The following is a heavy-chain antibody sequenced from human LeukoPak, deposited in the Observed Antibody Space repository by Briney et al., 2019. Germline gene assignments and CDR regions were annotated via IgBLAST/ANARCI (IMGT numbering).Heavy chain of an antibody. CDR1: GYTFTGYY. D-gene: IGHD3/OR15-3a*01. CDR3: ARGIFGPTPPHDA. CDR2: INPNSGGT. Sequence: ASVKVSCKASGYTFTGYYMHWVRQAPGQGLEWMGWINPNSGGTNYAQKFQGRVTMTRDTSISTAYMKLSRLRSDDTAVYYCARGIFGPTPPHDAWGQGTLVTVSS. J-gene: IGHJ5*02. V-gene: IGHV1-2*02.